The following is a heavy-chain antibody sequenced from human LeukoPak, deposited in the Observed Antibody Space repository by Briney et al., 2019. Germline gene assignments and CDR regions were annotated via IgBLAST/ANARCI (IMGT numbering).Heavy chain of an antibody. V-gene: IGHV3-30-3*01. CDR2: ISYDGSNK. Sequence: GGSLRLSCAASGFTFSSYAMHWVRQAPGKGLEWVAVISYDGSNKYYADSVKGRFTISRDNSKNTLYLQMNSLRAEDTAVYYCARAARRYCSSTSCYFDYWGQGTLVTVSS. CDR1: GFTFSSYA. J-gene: IGHJ4*02. D-gene: IGHD2-2*01. CDR3: ARAARRYCSSTSCYFDY.